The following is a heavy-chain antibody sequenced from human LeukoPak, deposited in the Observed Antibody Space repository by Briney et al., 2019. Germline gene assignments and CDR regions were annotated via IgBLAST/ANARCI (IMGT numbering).Heavy chain of an antibody. Sequence: PGGSLRLSCAASGFTFSRSSMSWVRQAPGKGLEWVAVISYDGSNKYYADSVKGRFTISRDNSKNTLYLQMNSLRAEDTAVYYCARDLSRYSSSSPSAFDIWGQGTMVTVSS. J-gene: IGHJ3*02. V-gene: IGHV3-30-3*01. CDR2: ISYDGSNK. CDR3: ARDLSRYSSSSPSAFDI. D-gene: IGHD6-6*01. CDR1: GFTFSRSS.